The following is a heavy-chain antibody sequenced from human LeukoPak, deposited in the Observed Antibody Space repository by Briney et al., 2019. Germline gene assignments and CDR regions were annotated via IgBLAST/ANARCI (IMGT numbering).Heavy chain of an antibody. V-gene: IGHV1-69*13. CDR2: IIPIFGTA. J-gene: IGHJ6*02. CDR1: GGTFSSYA. D-gene: IGHD3-9*01. CDR3: ARKSRRKYYDILTGYPRDYYYFGMDV. Sequence: SVTVSCKPSGGTFSSYAISWVRQAPGQGLEWMGRIIPIFGTAKYAQKSQGTGPITADESTSTAYMELSSLRSEDTAVYYCARKSRRKYYDILTGYPRDYYYFGMDVWGQGTTVTVSS.